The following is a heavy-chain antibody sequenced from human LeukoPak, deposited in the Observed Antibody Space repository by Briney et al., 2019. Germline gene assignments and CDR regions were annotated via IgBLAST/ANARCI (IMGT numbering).Heavy chain of an antibody. CDR1: GGSISSYY. J-gene: IGHJ4*02. CDR3: AGGSGNRVAYRKDYFDY. CDR2: IYYSGST. D-gene: IGHD2-15*01. Sequence: PSETLSLTCTVSGGSISSYYWSWIRQPPGKGLEWIGYIYYSGSTNYNPSLKSRVTISVDTSKNQFSLKLSSVTAADTAVYYCAGGSGNRVAYRKDYFDYWGQGTLVTVSS. V-gene: IGHV4-59*01.